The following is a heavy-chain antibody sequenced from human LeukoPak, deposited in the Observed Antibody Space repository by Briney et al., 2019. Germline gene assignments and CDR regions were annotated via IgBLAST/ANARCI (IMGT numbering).Heavy chain of an antibody. Sequence: PGGSLRLSCSASGFTFSSYEMNWVRQAPGKGLEWLSYISTSCTTIFYAESLKGRFTSSRDNAKNSLWLQMNSLRAEDTAVYFCARRSCSSTSCLLDHWGQGTLVTVSS. J-gene: IGHJ4*02. CDR3: ARRSCSSTSCLLDH. D-gene: IGHD2-2*01. CDR1: GFTFSSYE. V-gene: IGHV3-48*03. CDR2: ISTSCTTI.